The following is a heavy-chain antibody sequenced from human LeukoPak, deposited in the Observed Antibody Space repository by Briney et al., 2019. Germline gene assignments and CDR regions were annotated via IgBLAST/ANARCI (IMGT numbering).Heavy chain of an antibody. V-gene: IGHV3-21*01. CDR2: ISSSSSYI. CDR1: GFTFSSYN. J-gene: IGHJ4*02. Sequence: GGSLRLSCAASGFTFSSYNVNWVRQAPGKGLEWVSSISSSSSYIYYADSVKGRFTISRDNAKNSLYLQMNSLRAGDTAVYYCARDRVSSGWYTFDYWGQGTLVTVSS. D-gene: IGHD6-19*01. CDR3: ARDRVSSGWYTFDY.